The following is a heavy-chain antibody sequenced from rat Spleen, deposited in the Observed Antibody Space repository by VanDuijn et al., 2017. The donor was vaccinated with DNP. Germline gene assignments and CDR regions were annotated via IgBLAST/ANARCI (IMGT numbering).Heavy chain of an antibody. CDR1: GFTFSDYY. CDR3: ARDYDGYY. D-gene: IGHD1-12*03. CDR2: ISYDGSST. Sequence: EVQLVESGGGLVQPGRSMKLSCTASGFTFSDYYMAWVRQAPKKGLEWVATISYDGSSTYYSDSVKGRFSLSRDNAKSTLYLQMDSLRSEDTATYYCARDYDGYYWGQGVMVTVSS. V-gene: IGHV5-7*01. J-gene: IGHJ2*01.